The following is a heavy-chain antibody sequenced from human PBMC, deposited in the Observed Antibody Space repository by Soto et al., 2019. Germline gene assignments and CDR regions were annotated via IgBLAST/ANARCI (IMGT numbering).Heavy chain of an antibody. D-gene: IGHD3-10*01. J-gene: IGHJ3*02. CDR2: IYYSGST. CDR3: ASRGKGAFDI. Sequence: SETLSLTCAVSGGSISSGGYSWSWIRQPPGKGLEWIGYIYYSGSTNYNPSLKSRVTISVDTPKNQFSLKLSSVTAADTAVYYCASRGKGAFDIWGQGTMVTVSS. CDR1: GGSISSGGYS. V-gene: IGHV4-61*08.